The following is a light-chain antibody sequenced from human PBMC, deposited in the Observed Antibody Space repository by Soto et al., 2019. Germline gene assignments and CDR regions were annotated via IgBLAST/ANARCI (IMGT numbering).Light chain of an antibody. J-gene: IGLJ3*02. CDR2: ENN. CDR1: SSNIGNNY. V-gene: IGLV1-51*02. CDR3: GTWDSSLSVWV. Sequence: SVLTQPPSVSAAPGQKVTISCSGSSSNIGNNYVSWYQQLPGTAPKLLIYENNKRPSGIPDRFSGSKSGTSATLGITGLQTGDEADYYCGTWDSSLSVWVFGGGTKVTVL.